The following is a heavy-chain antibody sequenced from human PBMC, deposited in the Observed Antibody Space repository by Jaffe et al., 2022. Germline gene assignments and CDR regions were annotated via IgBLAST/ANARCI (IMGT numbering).Heavy chain of an antibody. Sequence: EVQLLESGGGLVQPGGSLRLSCAASGFTFSSYAMSWVRQAPGKGLEWVSAISGSGGSTYYADSVKGRFTISRDNSKNTLYLQMNSLRAEDTAVYYCAKGAIVVVPAAIPYYFDYWGQGTLVTVSS. CDR2: ISGSGGST. J-gene: IGHJ4*02. V-gene: IGHV3-23*01. CDR3: AKGAIVVVPAAIPYYFDY. D-gene: IGHD2-2*01. CDR1: GFTFSSYA.